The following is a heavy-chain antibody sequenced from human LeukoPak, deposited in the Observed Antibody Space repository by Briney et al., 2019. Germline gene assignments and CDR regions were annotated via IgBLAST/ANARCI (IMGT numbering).Heavy chain of an antibody. D-gene: IGHD3-10*01. CDR1: GYTFTGYY. J-gene: IGHJ4*02. Sequence: ASVKVSCKASGYTFTGYYMHWVRQAPGQGLEWMGWINPNSGGTNYAQKFQGRVTMTRNTSISTAYMELSSLRSEDTAVYYCARVMVRGATRRGFDYWGQGTLVTVSS. CDR3: ARVMVRGATRRGFDY. V-gene: IGHV1-2*02. CDR2: INPNSGGT.